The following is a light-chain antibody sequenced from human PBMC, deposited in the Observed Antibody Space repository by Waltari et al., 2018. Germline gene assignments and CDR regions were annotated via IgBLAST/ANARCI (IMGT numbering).Light chain of an antibody. CDR2: GAS. CDR1: QSVGRA. V-gene: IGKV3-20*01. CDR3: QHYVRLPVT. Sequence: EIVLTQSPGTPSLSPGERATLSCWASQSVGRALAWYQQKRGQAPRLLIYGASTRASGIPDRFSGSGSGTDFSLTINRLEPEDFAVYYCQHYVRLPVTFGQGTKVEIK. J-gene: IGKJ1*01.